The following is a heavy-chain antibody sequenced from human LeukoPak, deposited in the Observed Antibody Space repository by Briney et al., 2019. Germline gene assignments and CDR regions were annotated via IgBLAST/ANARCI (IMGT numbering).Heavy chain of an antibody. CDR3: AKTASYYYDSSGYYTY. D-gene: IGHD3-22*01. Sequence: GASVKVSCKASGYTFTGYYMHWVRQAPGQGLEWMGRINPNSGSTYYADSVKGRFTISRDNSKNTLYLQMNSLRAEDTAVYYCAKTASYYYDSSGYYTYWGQGTLVTVSS. V-gene: IGHV1-2*06. J-gene: IGHJ4*02. CDR1: GYTFTGYY. CDR2: INPNSGST.